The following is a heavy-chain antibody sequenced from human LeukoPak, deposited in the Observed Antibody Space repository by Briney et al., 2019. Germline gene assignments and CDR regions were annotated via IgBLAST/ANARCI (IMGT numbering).Heavy chain of an antibody. CDR3: AKGSYGRYYYYYMDV. CDR1: GFTFDDYA. Sequence: GGSLRLSCAASGFTFDDYAMHWVRQAPGKGLEWVSGISWNSGSIGYADSVKGRFTISRDNAKNSLYLQMNSLRAEDTALYYCAKGSYGRYYYYYMDVWGKGTTVTISS. D-gene: IGHD5-18*01. CDR2: ISWNSGSI. V-gene: IGHV3-9*01. J-gene: IGHJ6*03.